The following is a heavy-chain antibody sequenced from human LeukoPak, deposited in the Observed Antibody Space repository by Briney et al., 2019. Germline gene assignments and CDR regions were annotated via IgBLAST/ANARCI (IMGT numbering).Heavy chain of an antibody. CDR1: GGSIGSGDYY. Sequence: SETLSLTCTVSGGSIGSGDYYWDWIRQPPGKGLEWIGEINHSGSTNYNPSLKSRVTISVDTSKNQFSLKLSSVTAADTAVYYCARTSCYKCWFDPWGQGTLVTVSS. D-gene: IGHD2-2*02. J-gene: IGHJ5*02. CDR3: ARTSCYKCWFDP. CDR2: INHSGST. V-gene: IGHV4-39*07.